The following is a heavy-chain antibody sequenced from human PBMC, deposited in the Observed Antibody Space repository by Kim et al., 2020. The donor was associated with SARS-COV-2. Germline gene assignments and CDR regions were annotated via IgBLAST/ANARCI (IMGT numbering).Heavy chain of an antibody. Sequence: GGSLRLSCAVSGITFSTFAMTWVRQAPGKGLEWVSSISGSGIRTNYADSVKGRLTISRDNSKKMLYLQMNGLRVEDTAIYYCATSGARHDLGHWGQGTLVPVSS. CDR2: ISGSGIRT. D-gene: IGHD3-16*01. J-gene: IGHJ4*02. V-gene: IGHV3-23*01. CDR1: GITFSTFA. CDR3: ATSGARHDLGH.